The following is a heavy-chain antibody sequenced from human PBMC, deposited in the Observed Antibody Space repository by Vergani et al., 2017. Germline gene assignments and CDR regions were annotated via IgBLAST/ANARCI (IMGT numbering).Heavy chain of an antibody. CDR2: IRSKAYGGTT. D-gene: IGHD4-11*01. V-gene: IGHV3-49*03. CDR1: GFTFGDYA. CDR3: GLPVTSGMDV. Sequence: EVQLVESGGGLVQPGRSLRLSCTASGFTFGDYAMSWFRQAPGKGLEWVGFIRSKAYGGTTEYAASVKGRFTISRDDSKSIAYLQMNSLKTEDTAVYYCGLPVTSGMDVWGQGTTVTVSS. J-gene: IGHJ6*02.